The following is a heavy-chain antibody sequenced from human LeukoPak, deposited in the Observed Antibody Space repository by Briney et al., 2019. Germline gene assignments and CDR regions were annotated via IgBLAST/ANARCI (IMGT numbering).Heavy chain of an antibody. D-gene: IGHD6-19*01. Sequence: GGSLRLSCAASGFTFSSYAMSWVRQAPGKGLEWVSAISGSGGSTYYADSVKGRFTISRDNSKNTLYLQMNSLRAEDTAVYYCAKDLYLEYSSGWRRNLFDYWGQGTLVTVSS. CDR1: GFTFSSYA. CDR3: AKDLYLEYSSGWRRNLFDY. J-gene: IGHJ4*02. V-gene: IGHV3-23*01. CDR2: ISGSGGST.